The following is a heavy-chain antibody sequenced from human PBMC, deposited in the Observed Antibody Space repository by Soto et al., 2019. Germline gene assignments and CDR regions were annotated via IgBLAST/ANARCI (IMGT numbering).Heavy chain of an antibody. Sequence: GGSLRLSCVASEFTFNSYAMSWVRQAPGMGLEWVSSIIGSGAIAYYADSVKGRFTISRDNSKSTLYLQMNSLRVEDTALYYCAKDARDTGGNSGIDYWGQGTLVTVSS. CDR3: AKDARDTGGNSGIDY. V-gene: IGHV3-23*01. CDR1: EFTFNSYA. D-gene: IGHD2-21*02. CDR2: IIGSGAIA. J-gene: IGHJ4*02.